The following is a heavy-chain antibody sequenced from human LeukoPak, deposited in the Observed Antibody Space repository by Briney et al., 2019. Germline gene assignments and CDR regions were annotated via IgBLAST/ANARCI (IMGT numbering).Heavy chain of an antibody. CDR1: GFTFSNYD. D-gene: IGHD1/OR15-1a*01. CDR3: AKDRLTGTPGGGMDV. Sequence: GGSLRLSCAASGFTFSNYDMSWVRQAPGKGLEWVSGISGSGGSTNYADSVKGRFTISRDNSKNSLYLQMNSLRAEDTALYYCAKDRLTGTPGGGMDVWGQGTTVTVSS. CDR2: ISGSGGST. V-gene: IGHV3-23*01. J-gene: IGHJ6*02.